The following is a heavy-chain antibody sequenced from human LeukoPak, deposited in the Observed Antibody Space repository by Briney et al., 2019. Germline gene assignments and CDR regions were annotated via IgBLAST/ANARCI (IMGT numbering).Heavy chain of an antibody. CDR2: ITGAGSST. V-gene: IGHV3-23*01. J-gene: IGHJ4*02. Sequence: GGSPRLSCAASGVTFKSYGMSWGHQVPGKGLEWGSSITGAGSSTKYADSVSGRFTISRDNSKNTLSLQMTGLRAEDTAVYYCARKVTVAMDLDYWGQGTLVTVSS. CDR1: GVTFKSYG. CDR3: ARKVTVAMDLDY. D-gene: IGHD4-11*01.